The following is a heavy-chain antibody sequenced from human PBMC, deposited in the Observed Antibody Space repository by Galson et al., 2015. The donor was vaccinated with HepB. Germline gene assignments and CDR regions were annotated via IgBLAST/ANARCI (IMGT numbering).Heavy chain of an antibody. D-gene: IGHD4-11*01. Sequence: SLRLSCAASGFTVSSNYMSWVRQAPGKGLEWVSVIYSGGSTYYADSVKGRFTISRDNSKNTLYLQMNSLRAEDTAVYYYARAPTVTRTYYYGMDVWGQGTTVTVSS. CDR1: GFTVSSNY. V-gene: IGHV3-66*02. CDR3: ARAPTVTRTYYYGMDV. J-gene: IGHJ6*02. CDR2: IYSGGST.